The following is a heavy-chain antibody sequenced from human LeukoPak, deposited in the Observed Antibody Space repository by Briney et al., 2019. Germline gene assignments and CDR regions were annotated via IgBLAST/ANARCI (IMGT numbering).Heavy chain of an antibody. CDR3: AKPWGEDGDYWSFNY. CDR1: EFNFRRFG. V-gene: IGHV3-23*01. Sequence: PGGSLRLSCAASEFNFRRFGKSWVRQAPGKGLEWVSAISGSGDSTYYASSVKGRFTISRDNSKNTLYLQMNSLRAEDTAVYYCAKPWGEDGDYWSFNYWGQGTLVTVSS. D-gene: IGHD4-17*01. J-gene: IGHJ4*02. CDR2: ISGSGDST.